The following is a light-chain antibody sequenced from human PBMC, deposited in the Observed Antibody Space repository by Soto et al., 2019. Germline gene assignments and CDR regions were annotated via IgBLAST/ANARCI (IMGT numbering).Light chain of an antibody. V-gene: IGKV3-15*01. CDR1: QSVSSN. J-gene: IGKJ1*01. Sequence: EIVMTQSPATLSVSPGERATLSCRASQSVSSNLAWYQQKPGQAPRLLIYGASTRATGIPARFSGSGSETEFTLTISRLEPEDFAVYYCQQYGSSPWTFGQGTKVDIK. CDR3: QQYGSSPWT. CDR2: GAS.